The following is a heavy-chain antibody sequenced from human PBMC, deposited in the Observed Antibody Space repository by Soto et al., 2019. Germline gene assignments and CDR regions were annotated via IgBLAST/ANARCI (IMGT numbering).Heavy chain of an antibody. CDR1: GLTFSSFA. J-gene: IGHJ4*02. CDR3: AKHLGTYSSPFEY. CDR2: ISGSGVST. D-gene: IGHD3-16*01. Sequence: GGSLRLSCAASGLTFSSFAMSWVRQAPGKGLEWVSSISGSGVSTYYTDSVKGRFTISRDNSKNTLYLQMNSLRAEDTAIYYCAKHLGTYSSPFEYWGQGTRVTVSS. V-gene: IGHV3-23*01.